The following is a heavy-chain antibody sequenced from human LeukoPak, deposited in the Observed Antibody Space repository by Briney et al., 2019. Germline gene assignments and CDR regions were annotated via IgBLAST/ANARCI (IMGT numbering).Heavy chain of an antibody. Sequence: GGSLRLSCSASGFTFSSYAMHWVRQTPGKGLEWVGRTRNKLNSYNTEYAASVKGRFTISRDDSKNSLYLQMNSLRTEDTAVYYCARVGYRSGWYVDYWGQGTLVTVSS. CDR2: TRNKLNSYNT. J-gene: IGHJ4*02. V-gene: IGHV3-72*01. CDR1: GFTFSSYA. D-gene: IGHD6-19*01. CDR3: ARVGYRSGWYVDY.